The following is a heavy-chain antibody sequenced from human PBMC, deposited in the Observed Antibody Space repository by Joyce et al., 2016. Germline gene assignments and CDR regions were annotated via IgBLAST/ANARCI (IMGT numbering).Heavy chain of an antibody. Sequence: QVHLVQSGAEVKKPGASVKVSCKDSGYTLSTYGITWVRPAPGQGLEWIGWITAYKGDTKYAQKFQGRVTMTTDPATNTGYMELRSLRSYDTAIYYCARVGADWFDPWGQGTPVTVSS. V-gene: IGHV1-18*01. J-gene: IGHJ5*02. CDR1: GYTLSTYG. CDR3: ARVGADWFDP. CDR2: ITAYKGDT.